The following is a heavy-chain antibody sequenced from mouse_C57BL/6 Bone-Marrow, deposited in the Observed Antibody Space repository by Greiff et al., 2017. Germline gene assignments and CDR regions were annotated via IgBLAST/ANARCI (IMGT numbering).Heavy chain of an antibody. J-gene: IGHJ3*01. CDR1: GYTFTSYW. Sequence: LQQPGAELVRPGTSVKLSCKASGYTFTSYWMHWVKQRPGQGLEWIGVIDPSDSYTNYNQKFKGKATLTVDTSSSTAYMQLSSLTSEDSAVYYCADWFAYWGQGTLVTVSA. CDR3: ADWFAY. V-gene: IGHV1-59*01. CDR2: IDPSDSYT.